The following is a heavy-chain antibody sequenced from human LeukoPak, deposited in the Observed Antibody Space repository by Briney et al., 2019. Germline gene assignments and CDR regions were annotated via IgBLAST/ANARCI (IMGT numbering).Heavy chain of an antibody. D-gene: IGHD5-18*01. Sequence: ASVKVSCKASGYTFTSYAMHWERQAPGQRLEWMGWINAGNGNTKYSQKFQGRVTITRDTSASTAYMELSSLRSEDTAVYYCARGSRGYSYNLFDYWGQGTLVTVSS. CDR1: GYTFTSYA. V-gene: IGHV1-3*01. CDR2: INAGNGNT. J-gene: IGHJ4*02. CDR3: ARGSRGYSYNLFDY.